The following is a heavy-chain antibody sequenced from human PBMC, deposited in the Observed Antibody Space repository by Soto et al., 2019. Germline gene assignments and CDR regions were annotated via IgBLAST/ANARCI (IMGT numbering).Heavy chain of an antibody. CDR2: INPSGGST. V-gene: IGHV1-46*03. J-gene: IGHJ6*03. CDR3: ARDQAPSTLYYDYYYMDV. CDR1: GYTFTSYY. Sequence: QVQLVQSGAEVKKPGASVTVSCKASGYTFTSYYIHWVRQAPGQGLEWMGIINPSGGSTSYAQKFQGRVTMTRDTSTSTVYMEVGGLRSEDTAVYYCARDQAPSTLYYDYYYMDVWGKGTTVTVSS.